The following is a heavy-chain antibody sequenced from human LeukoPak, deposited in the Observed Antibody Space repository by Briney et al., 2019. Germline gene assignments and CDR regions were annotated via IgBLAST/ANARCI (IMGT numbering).Heavy chain of an antibody. V-gene: IGHV3-72*01. CDR2: TRNKANGYTT. D-gene: IGHD5-24*01. Sequence: GGSLKLSCAASGFTLSDHYMDWVRQAPGKGLEWVGRTRNKANGYTTEYAASVRGRFTISRDESKNSLYLQMNSLKTEDTAVYFCARVLSREYFDLWGRGSLVTVSS. CDR3: ARVLSREYFDL. J-gene: IGHJ2*01. CDR1: GFTLSDHY.